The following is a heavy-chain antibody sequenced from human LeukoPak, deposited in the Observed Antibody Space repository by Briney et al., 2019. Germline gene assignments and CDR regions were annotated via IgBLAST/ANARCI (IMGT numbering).Heavy chain of an antibody. CDR2: IYPGDSDT. CDR1: GYSFTSYW. D-gene: IGHD5-18*01. V-gene: IGHV5-51*01. CDR3: ARHRPHRGAMVTGSFDY. J-gene: IGHJ4*02. Sequence: GESLKISCKGSGYSFTSYWIGWVRQMPGKGPEWMGIIYPGDSDTRYSPSFQGQVTISADKSISTAYLQWSSLKASDTAMYYCARHRPHRGAMVTGSFDYWGQGTLVTVSS.